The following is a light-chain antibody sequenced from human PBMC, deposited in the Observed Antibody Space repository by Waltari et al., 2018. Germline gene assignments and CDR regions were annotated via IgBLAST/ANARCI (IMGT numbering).Light chain of an antibody. CDR2: EFS. Sequence: QSALPQPRSVSGSPGQSVTLSCPGTRNNIGTSKYVSWYPQHPGTAPQLIIYEFSERPSGVPDRFSGSKSGYTASLTISGLQAEDEADYYCCSYAGPYTADVVFGGGTKVTVL. CDR3: CSYAGPYTADVV. J-gene: IGLJ2*01. V-gene: IGLV2-11*01. CDR1: RNNIGTSKY.